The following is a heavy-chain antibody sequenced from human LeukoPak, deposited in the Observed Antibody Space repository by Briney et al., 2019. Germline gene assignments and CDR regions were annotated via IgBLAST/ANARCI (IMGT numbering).Heavy chain of an antibody. CDR2: IKQDGSEK. J-gene: IGHJ4*02. CDR3: ARDSWDTAMVGPDY. V-gene: IGHV3-7*01. Sequence: PGGSLRLSCAASGVTFSSYWMSWVRQAPGKGLEWVANIKQDGSEKYYADSVKGRFTISRDNSKNTLYLQMNSLRAEDTAVYYCARDSWDTAMVGPDYWGQGTLVTVSS. CDR1: GVTFSSYW. D-gene: IGHD5-18*01.